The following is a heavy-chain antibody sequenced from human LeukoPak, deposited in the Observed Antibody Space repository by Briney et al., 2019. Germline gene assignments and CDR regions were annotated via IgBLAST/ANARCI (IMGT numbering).Heavy chain of an antibody. CDR1: GFTFSSYA. V-gene: IGHV3-53*01. CDR2: IYSGGST. D-gene: IGHD6-19*01. Sequence: GGSLRLSCAASGFTFSSYAMSWVRQAPGKGLEWVSVIYSGGSTYYADSVKGRFTISRDNSKNTLYLQMNSLRAEDTAVYYCARALAVAGLYYGMDVWGQGTTVTVSS. J-gene: IGHJ6*02. CDR3: ARALAVAGLYYGMDV.